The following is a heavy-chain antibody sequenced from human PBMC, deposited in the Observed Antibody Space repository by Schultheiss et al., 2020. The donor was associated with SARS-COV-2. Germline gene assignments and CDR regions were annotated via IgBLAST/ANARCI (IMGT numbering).Heavy chain of an antibody. CDR2: ISSSSSYI. D-gene: IGHD6-13*01. CDR1: GFTFSSYS. J-gene: IGHJ6*02. V-gene: IGHV3-21*01. CDR3: ARQPLSYSSSWFYGMDV. Sequence: GGSLRLSCAASGFTFSSYSMNWVRQAPGKGLEWVSSISSSSSYIYYADSVKGRFTISRDNAKNSLYLQMNSLRAEDTAVYYCARQPLSYSSSWFYGMDVWGQGTTVTVSS.